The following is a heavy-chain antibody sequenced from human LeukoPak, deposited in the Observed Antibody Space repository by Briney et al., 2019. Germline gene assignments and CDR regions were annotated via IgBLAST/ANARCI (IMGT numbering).Heavy chain of an antibody. CDR3: AKNAADLATFTLFDS. CDR1: GFTFSSYV. CDR2: IGSSGGST. J-gene: IGHJ4*02. V-gene: IGHV3-23*01. Sequence: GGSLRLSCAASGFTFSSYVMSWVRQAPGKRLEWVSSIGSSGGSTYYADSVKGRFTISRDNSKNTLSLHMNSLRAEDTAVYYCAKNAADLATFTLFDSWGRGTLVTVSS. D-gene: IGHD5-24*01.